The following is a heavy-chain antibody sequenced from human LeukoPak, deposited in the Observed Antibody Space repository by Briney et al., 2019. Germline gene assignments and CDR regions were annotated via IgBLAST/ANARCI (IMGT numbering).Heavy chain of an antibody. J-gene: IGHJ4*02. CDR3: ARGLGNFDY. Sequence: GGSLRPSCAASGFTFCNYEMNWVRQAPGKGLEWISYISTSGTIEYYADSVQGRFTISRDHARNSLYLQMNSLRAEDTAVYYCARGLGNFDYWGQGTLVTLSS. V-gene: IGHV3-48*03. CDR2: ISTSGTIE. D-gene: IGHD1-26*01. CDR1: GFTFCNYE.